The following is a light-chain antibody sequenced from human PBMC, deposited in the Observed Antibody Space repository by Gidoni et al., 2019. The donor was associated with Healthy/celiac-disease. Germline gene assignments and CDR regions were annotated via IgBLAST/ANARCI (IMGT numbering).Light chain of an antibody. CDR3: MQALQTPIT. V-gene: IGKV2-28*01. J-gene: IGKJ5*01. CDR2: LGS. CDR1: QSLLHSNGYNY. Sequence: DIVMTQSPLSLPVTPGEPASISCRSSQSLLHSNGYNYLDWYLPKPGQSPQLLIYLGSNRASGVPDRFSGSVSGTDFTLKISRVEAEDVGVYYCMQALQTPITFGQGTRLEIK.